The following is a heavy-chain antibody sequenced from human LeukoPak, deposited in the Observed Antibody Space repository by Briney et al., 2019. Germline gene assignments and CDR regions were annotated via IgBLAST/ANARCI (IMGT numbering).Heavy chain of an antibody. J-gene: IGHJ4*02. V-gene: IGHV1-69*05. D-gene: IGHD6-13*01. CDR1: GGTFSSYA. CDR2: IIPIFGTA. CDR3: ARAAADANYFDY. Sequence: SVKVSCKASGGTFSSYAISWVRQAPGQGLGWMGGIIPIFGTANYAQKFQGRVTITTDESTSTAYMELSSLRSEDTAVYYCARAAADANYFDYWGQGILVTVSS.